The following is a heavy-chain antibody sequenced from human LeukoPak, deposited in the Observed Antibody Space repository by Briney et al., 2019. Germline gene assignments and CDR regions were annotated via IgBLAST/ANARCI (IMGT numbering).Heavy chain of an antibody. Sequence: ASVKVSCKVSGYTFTDYYMHWVQQAPGKGLEWMGLVDPEDGETIYAEKFQGRVTITADTSTDTAYMELSSLRSENTAVYYCATSAAGMMSVDYWGQGTLVTVSS. CDR2: VDPEDGET. V-gene: IGHV1-69-2*01. J-gene: IGHJ4*02. CDR1: GYTFTDYY. CDR3: ATSAAGMMSVDY. D-gene: IGHD6-13*01.